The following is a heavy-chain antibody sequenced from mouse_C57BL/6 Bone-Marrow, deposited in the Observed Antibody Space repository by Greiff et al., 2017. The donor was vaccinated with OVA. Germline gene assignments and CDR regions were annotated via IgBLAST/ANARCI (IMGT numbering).Heavy chain of an antibody. CDR2: ISNGGGST. J-gene: IGHJ4*01. CDR1: GFTFSDYY. V-gene: IGHV5-12*01. Sequence: EVQLLESGGGLVQPGASLKLSCAASGFTFSDYYMHWVRQTPGKRLEWVAYISNGGGSTYYTDTVKGRFTFSRDNATNTLYLQMSRLTSGDTAMYYCARQRGPGEYYAMDYWGQGTSVTVSS. D-gene: IGHD2-13*01. CDR3: ARQRGPGEYYAMDY.